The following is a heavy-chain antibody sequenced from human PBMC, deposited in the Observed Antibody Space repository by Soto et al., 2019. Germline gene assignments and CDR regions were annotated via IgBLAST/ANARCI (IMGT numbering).Heavy chain of an antibody. CDR2: ISYDGSNK. CDR3: AKDFPLGVATTRLTGYYYGMDV. D-gene: IGHD5-12*01. CDR1: GFTFSSYG. J-gene: IGHJ6*02. Sequence: QVQLVESGGGVVQPGRSLRLSCAASGFTFSSYGMHWVRQAPGKGLEWVAVISYDGSNKYYADSVKGRFTISRDNSKNTLYLQMNSLRAEDTAVYYCAKDFPLGVATTRLTGYYYGMDVWGQGTTVTV. V-gene: IGHV3-30*18.